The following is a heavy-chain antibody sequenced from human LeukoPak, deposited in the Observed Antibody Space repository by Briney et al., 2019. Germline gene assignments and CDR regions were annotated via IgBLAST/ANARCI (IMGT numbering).Heavy chain of an antibody. CDR2: IYSGVST. J-gene: IGHJ4*02. D-gene: IGHD3-3*01. CDR1: GFTVSSNY. V-gene: IGHV3-66*01. Sequence: GGSLRLSCAASGFTVSSNYMSWVRQAPGKGLEWVSVIYSGVSTYYADSVKGRFTISRDNSKNTLYLQMNSLRAEDTAVYYCARDGDFSYYFDYWGQGTLVTVSS. CDR3: ARDGDFSYYFDY.